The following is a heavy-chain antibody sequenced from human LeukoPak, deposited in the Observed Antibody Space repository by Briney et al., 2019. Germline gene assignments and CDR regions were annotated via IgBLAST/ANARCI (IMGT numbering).Heavy chain of an antibody. J-gene: IGHJ4*02. V-gene: IGHV2-5*01. CDR1: GFSLSTTGVA. D-gene: IGHD3-10*01. CDR2: HSWNNDK. CDR3: AHKGRGSGSYTM. Sequence: VSGPTLVNPTQTLTLTCTFSGFSLSTTGVAVGWIRQPPGKALEWLAVHSWNNDKSYSPSLKSRLTITKDTSKNQVVLIMTNMDPVDTATYYCAHKGRGSGSYTMWGEGTLVTVSS.